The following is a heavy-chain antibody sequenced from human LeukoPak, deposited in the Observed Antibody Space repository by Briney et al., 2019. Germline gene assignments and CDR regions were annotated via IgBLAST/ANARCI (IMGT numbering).Heavy chain of an antibody. J-gene: IGHJ4*02. D-gene: IGHD2-2*01. V-gene: IGHV3-23*01. CDR1: GFTFSSYA. CDR3: AKDQGYCSSTSCYADY. CDR2: ISGSGGDT. Sequence: GGSLRLSCAASGFTFSSYAMSWVRQAPGRGLAWVSAISGSGGDTYYADSVKGWFTISRDNSKNTLYLQMNSLRAEDTAVYYCAKDQGYCSSTSCYADYWGQGTLVTVSS.